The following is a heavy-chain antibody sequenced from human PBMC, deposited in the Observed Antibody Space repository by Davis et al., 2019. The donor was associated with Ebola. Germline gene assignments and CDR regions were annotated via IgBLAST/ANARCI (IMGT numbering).Heavy chain of an antibody. Sequence: GESLKISCAASGFTFSSYAMSWVRQAPGKGLEWVANIKQDGSEKYYVDSVKGRFTISRDNAKNSLYLQMNSLRAEDTAVYYCAREEMATIDYWGQGTLVTVSS. CDR1: GFTFSSYA. D-gene: IGHD5-24*01. CDR3: AREEMATIDY. CDR2: IKQDGSEK. V-gene: IGHV3-7*01. J-gene: IGHJ4*02.